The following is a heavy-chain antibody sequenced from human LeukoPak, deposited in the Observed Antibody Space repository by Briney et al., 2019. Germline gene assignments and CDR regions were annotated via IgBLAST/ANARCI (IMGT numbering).Heavy chain of an antibody. D-gene: IGHD3-10*01. CDR3: AKDAYYYGSGSLDY. J-gene: IGHJ4*02. Sequence: GGSLRLSCAASGFTFSSYSMNWVRQAPGKGLEWVAVISYDGSNKYYADSVKGRFTISRDNSKNTLYLQMNSLRAEDTAVYYCAKDAYYYGSGSLDYWGQGTLVTVSS. V-gene: IGHV3-30*18. CDR2: ISYDGSNK. CDR1: GFTFSSYS.